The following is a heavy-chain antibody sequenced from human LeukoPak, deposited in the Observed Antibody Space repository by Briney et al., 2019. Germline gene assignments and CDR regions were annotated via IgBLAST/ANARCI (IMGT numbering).Heavy chain of an antibody. Sequence: PSETLSLTCTVSGGSISSYYWSWIRQPPGKGLEWIGYIYYSVSTNYNPSLKSRVTISVDTSKNQFSLKLSSVTAADTAVYYCARVRGGDFDYWGQGTLVTVSS. J-gene: IGHJ4*02. CDR2: IYYSVST. CDR1: GGSISSYY. V-gene: IGHV4-59*01. CDR3: ARVRGGDFDY. D-gene: IGHD3-16*01.